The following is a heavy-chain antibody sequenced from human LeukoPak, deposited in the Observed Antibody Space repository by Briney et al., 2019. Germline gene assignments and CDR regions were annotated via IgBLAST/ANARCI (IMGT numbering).Heavy chain of an antibody. D-gene: IGHD4-17*01. CDR1: GDSVSSNSAA. V-gene: IGHV6-1*01. CDR3: ARETWDGDYDLEPTFDY. CDR2: TYYRSKWYN. Sequence: SQTLSLTCAISGDSVSSNSAAWNWIRQSPSRGLEWLGRTYYRSKWYNDYAVSVKGRITINPDTSKNQFSLQLNSVTPEDTAVYYCARETWDGDYDLEPTFDYWGQGTLVTVSS. J-gene: IGHJ4*02.